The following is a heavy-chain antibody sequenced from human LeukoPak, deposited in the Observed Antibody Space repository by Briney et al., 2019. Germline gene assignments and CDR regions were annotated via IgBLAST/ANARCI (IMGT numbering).Heavy chain of an antibody. CDR1: GYTFTSYG. CDR3: ARVPQYYDSSGYSHY. V-gene: IGHV1-18*01. CDR2: ISAYNGNT. J-gene: IGHJ4*02. D-gene: IGHD3-22*01. Sequence: ASVRVSCKASGYTFTSYGISWVRQAPGQGLEWMGWISAYNGNTNYAQKLLGRVTMTTDTSTSTAYMELRSLRSDDTAVYYCARVPQYYDSSGYSHYWGQGTLVTVSS.